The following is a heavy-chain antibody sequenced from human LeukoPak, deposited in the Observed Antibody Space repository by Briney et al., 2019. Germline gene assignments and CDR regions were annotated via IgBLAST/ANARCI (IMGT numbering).Heavy chain of an antibody. CDR3: ARYGDYTNFDY. D-gene: IGHD4-17*01. J-gene: IGHJ4*02. Sequence: ASVKVSCKASGYTFTSYYMHWVRQAPGQGLEWTGISNPSGGSTTYAQKFQGRVTMTRDTSTSTVYMELSSLRSEDTAVYYCARYGDYTNFDYWGQGTLVTVSS. CDR2: SNPSGGST. CDR1: GYTFTSYY. V-gene: IGHV1-46*01.